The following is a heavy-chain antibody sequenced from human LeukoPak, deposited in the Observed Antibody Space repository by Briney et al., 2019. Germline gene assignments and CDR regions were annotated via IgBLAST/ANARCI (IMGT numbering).Heavy chain of an antibody. CDR1: GFTFSNYG. CDR3: ASKIAANFDY. Sequence: GGSLRLSCEASGFTFSNYGMNWVRQAPGKGLEWISYISFGGSPIYYADSVKGRFIISRDSAKNSLYLQMNSLRVEDTALYYCASKIAANFDYWGQGTLVIVSS. V-gene: IGHV3-48*01. J-gene: IGHJ4*02. D-gene: IGHD2-21*01. CDR2: ISFGGSPI.